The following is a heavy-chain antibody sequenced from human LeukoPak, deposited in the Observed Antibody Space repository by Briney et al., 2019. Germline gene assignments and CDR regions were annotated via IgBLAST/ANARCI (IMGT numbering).Heavy chain of an antibody. V-gene: IGHV3-73*01. CDR3: AKSNGYGLVDI. CDR1: GFFFSGYV. D-gene: IGHD3-10*01. CDR2: IRGKANGYAT. Sequence: GGSLRLSCAASGFFFSGYVIHWVRQASGKGLEWVGRIRGKANGYATAYVESVRGRFTISRDDSKDTAYLQMKNLKTADTAVYYCAKSNGYGLVDIWGQGTMVTVSS. J-gene: IGHJ3*02.